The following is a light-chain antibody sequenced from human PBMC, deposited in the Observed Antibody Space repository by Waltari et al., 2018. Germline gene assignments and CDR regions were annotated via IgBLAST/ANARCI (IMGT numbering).Light chain of an antibody. J-gene: IGKJ3*01. V-gene: IGKV1-6*01. Sequence: AIQMTQSPSSLSASLGDRVTITCRASHDIRNDLAWYQQKPGRVPKLLIFGASSLQSGVPSRFSGSGSGTDFTLTISSLQPEDFATYYCLQDDSYPYTFGPGTKVDVK. CDR2: GAS. CDR3: LQDDSYPYT. CDR1: HDIRND.